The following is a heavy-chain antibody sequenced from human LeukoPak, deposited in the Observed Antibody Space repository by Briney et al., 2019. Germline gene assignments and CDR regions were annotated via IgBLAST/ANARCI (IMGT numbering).Heavy chain of an antibody. Sequence: PSETPSLTCTVSGDSISTYYWSWIRQPPGKGFEWIGYITYNGKTDSYPSLKSRVTLSLDTSKKPFSLTLNSVTAADTAVYYCARPPGGYFDFWGHGALVTVSS. J-gene: IGHJ4*01. CDR2: ITYNGKT. CDR1: GDSISTYY. CDR3: ARPPGGYFDF. V-gene: IGHV4-59*08. D-gene: IGHD3-10*01.